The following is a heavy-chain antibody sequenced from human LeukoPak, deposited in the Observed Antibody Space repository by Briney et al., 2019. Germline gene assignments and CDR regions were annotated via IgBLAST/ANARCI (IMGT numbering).Heavy chain of an antibody. CDR2: MDEYATTR. D-gene: IGHD3-16*01. Sequence: GGSLRLSCAASGFTFNSFWMHWVRQAPGKGLVWVSDMDEYATTRRYADSVKGRFTISRDNAKNTLYLQMNNLRAEDTAMYFCARGGAQPVDHWGQGTLVIVSS. CDR1: GFTFNSFW. J-gene: IGHJ4*02. V-gene: IGHV3-74*01. CDR3: ARGGAQPVDH.